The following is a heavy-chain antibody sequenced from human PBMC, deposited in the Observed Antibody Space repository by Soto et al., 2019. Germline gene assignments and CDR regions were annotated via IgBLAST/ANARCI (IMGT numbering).Heavy chain of an antibody. CDR2: IVVGSGNT. Sequence: GASVKVSCKTSGFTFTSPAVQWVRQARGQRLEWIGWIVVGSGNTKYAQKFQERVTITRDMSTSTVYMELSSLRSEDTAVYYCVAGYGGNSGAFYIWGQGTMVTVSS. J-gene: IGHJ3*02. CDR1: GFTFTSPA. V-gene: IGHV1-58*01. D-gene: IGHD4-17*01. CDR3: VAGYGGNSGAFYI.